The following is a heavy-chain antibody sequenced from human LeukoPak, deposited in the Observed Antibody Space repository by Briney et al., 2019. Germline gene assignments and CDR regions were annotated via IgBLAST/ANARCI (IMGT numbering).Heavy chain of an antibody. CDR3: AKPARTDYTDY. V-gene: IGHV3-73*01. Sequence: GSLRLSCAASGFTFSGSAMHWVRQASGKGLEWVGRIRSKANSYATAYAASVKGRFTISRDDSKNTAYLQMNSLRAEDTAVYYCAKPARTDYTDYWGQGTLVTVSS. CDR2: IRSKANSYAT. J-gene: IGHJ4*02. CDR1: GFTFSGSA. D-gene: IGHD1-14*01.